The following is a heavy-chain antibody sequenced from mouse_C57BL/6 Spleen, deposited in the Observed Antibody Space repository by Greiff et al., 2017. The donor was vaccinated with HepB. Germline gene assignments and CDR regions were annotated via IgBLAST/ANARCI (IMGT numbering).Heavy chain of an antibody. V-gene: IGHV1-55*01. J-gene: IGHJ4*01. CDR3: ARGYYGSLYYAMDY. CDR1: GYTFTSYW. CDR2: IYPGSGST. Sequence: VKLQQPGAELVKPGASVKMSCKASGYTFTSYWITWVKQRPGQGLEWIGDIYPGSGSTNYNEKFKSKATLTVDTSSSTAYMQLSSLTSEDSAVYYCARGYYGSLYYAMDYWGQGTSVTVSS. D-gene: IGHD1-1*01.